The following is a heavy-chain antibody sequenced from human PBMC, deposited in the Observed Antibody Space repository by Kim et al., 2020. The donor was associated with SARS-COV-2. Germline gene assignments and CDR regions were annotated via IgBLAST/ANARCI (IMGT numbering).Heavy chain of an antibody. D-gene: IGHD3-22*01. CDR3: AKDYYDSSGYYFSGYFD. Sequence: GGSLRLSCAASGFTFSSYGMHWVRQAPGKGLEWVAVISYDGSNKYYADSVKGRFTISRDNSKNTLYLQMNSLRAEDTAVYYCAKDYYDSSGYYFSGYFD. V-gene: IGHV3-30*18. J-gene: IGHJ4*03. CDR2: ISYDGSNK. CDR1: GFTFSSYG.